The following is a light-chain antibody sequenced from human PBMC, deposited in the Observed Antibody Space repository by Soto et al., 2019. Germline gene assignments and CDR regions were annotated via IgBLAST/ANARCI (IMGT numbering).Light chain of an antibody. V-gene: IGKV3-11*01. J-gene: IGKJ4*01. Sequence: EVVLTQSPATLSLSPGESATLSCRASQSVSVNVAWYQQKPGQAPRPLIYSASDRAPGIPARFSGRGSGTYFTLTISSLEPEDFAVYFCQERNRWPRGTFGGGTKVEIK. CDR1: QSVSVN. CDR2: SAS. CDR3: QERNRWPRGT.